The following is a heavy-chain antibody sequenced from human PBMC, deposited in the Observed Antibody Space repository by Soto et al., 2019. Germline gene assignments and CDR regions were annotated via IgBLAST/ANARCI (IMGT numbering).Heavy chain of an antibody. CDR3: ARGRSEITFGGVDY. J-gene: IGHJ4*02. CDR2: IIPIFGTA. V-gene: IGHV1-69*06. D-gene: IGHD3-16*01. Sequence: QVQLVQSGAEVKKPGSSVKVSCKASGGTFSSYAISWVRQAPGQGLEWMGGIIPIFGTANYAQKFQGRVTITADKSTSTAYMELSSLRSEETAVYYCARGRSEITFGGVDYWGQGTLVTVSS. CDR1: GGTFSSYA.